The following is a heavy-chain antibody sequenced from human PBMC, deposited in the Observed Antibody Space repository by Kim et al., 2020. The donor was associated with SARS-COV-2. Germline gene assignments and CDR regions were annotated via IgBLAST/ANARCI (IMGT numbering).Heavy chain of an antibody. CDR3: ARETLSAPGAYYYYGMDV. Sequence: GRFTISRDNSKNTLYLQMNSLRAEDTAVYYCARETLSAPGAYYYYGMDVWGQGTTVTVSS. V-gene: IGHV3-53*01. J-gene: IGHJ6*02.